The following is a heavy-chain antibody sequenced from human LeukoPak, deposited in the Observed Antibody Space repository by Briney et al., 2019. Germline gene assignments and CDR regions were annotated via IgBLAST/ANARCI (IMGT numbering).Heavy chain of an antibody. D-gene: IGHD3-22*01. V-gene: IGHV1-18*01. J-gene: IGHJ6*02. CDR1: GYTFTSYG. CDR2: ISAYNGNT. Sequence: ASVKVSCKASGYTFTSYGISWVRQAPGQGLEWMRWISAYNGNTNYAQKLQGRVTMTTDTSTSTAYMELRSLRSDDTAVYYCALSYYYDSSGYYYYYGMDVWGQGTTVTVSS. CDR3: ALSYYYDSSGYYYYYGMDV.